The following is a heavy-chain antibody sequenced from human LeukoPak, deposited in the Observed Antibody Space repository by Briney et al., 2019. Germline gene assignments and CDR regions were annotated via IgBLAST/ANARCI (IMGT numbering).Heavy chain of an antibody. D-gene: IGHD3-3*01. V-gene: IGHV1-2*02. CDR2: INPNSGGT. CDR1: GYTFTGYY. CDR3: ARGLLITIFGVVPPGY. Sequence: GASVKVSCKASGYTFTGYYMHWVRQAPGQGLEWMGWINPNSGGTNYAQKFQGRVTMTRDTSISTAYMELSRLRSDDTAVYYCARGLLITIFGVVPPGYWGQGTLVTVSS. J-gene: IGHJ4*02.